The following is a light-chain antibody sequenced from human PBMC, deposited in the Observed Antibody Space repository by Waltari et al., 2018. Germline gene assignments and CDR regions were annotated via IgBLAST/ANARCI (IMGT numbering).Light chain of an antibody. V-gene: IGKV1-33*01. CDR2: DAS. Sequence: DIQMTQSPSSLSASVGDRVTITCQASQDISNSLNWYQQKPGEAPKLLIYDASNLETGVPSRFSGSGSGTDFTFTISSLQPEDIATYYCQQYDNLPRTFGQGTKVEIK. CDR1: QDISNS. J-gene: IGKJ1*01. CDR3: QQYDNLPRT.